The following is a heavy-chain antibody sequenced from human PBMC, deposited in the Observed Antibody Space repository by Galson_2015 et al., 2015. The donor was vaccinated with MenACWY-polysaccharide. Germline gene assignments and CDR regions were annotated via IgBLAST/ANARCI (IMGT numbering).Heavy chain of an antibody. CDR3: ARAYYDRTTCYGMDV. CDR1: GFTFSSYA. D-gene: IGHD3-16*01. J-gene: IGHJ6*02. Sequence: SLRLSCAASGFTFSSYAIHWVRQAPGKELEWVAVISYDGSNKYYADSLKGRFTISRDNSKNMLYLQMNSLRAEDTAVYYCARAYYDRTTCYGMDVWGQGTTVTVSS. V-gene: IGHV3-30-3*01. CDR2: ISYDGSNK.